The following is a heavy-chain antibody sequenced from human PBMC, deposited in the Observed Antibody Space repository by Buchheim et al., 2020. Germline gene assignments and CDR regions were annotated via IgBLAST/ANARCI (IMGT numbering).Heavy chain of an antibody. D-gene: IGHD2-2*01. Sequence: EVQLLESGGALVQPGGSLRLSCAASGFTFTSYAMSWVRQTPGKGLEWVSAISGSVGGSGGSTHYADSVKGRFTISRDISKNTLYLQMNSLRAEDTAVYFCAKDWGLCSSTSCYQGHPYYFDYWGQGTL. J-gene: IGHJ4*02. CDR1: GFTFTSYA. V-gene: IGHV3-23*01. CDR2: ISGSVGGSGGST. CDR3: AKDWGLCSSTSCYQGHPYYFDY.